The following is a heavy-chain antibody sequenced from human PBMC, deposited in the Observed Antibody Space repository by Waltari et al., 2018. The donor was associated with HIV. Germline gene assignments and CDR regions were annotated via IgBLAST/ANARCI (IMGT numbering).Heavy chain of an antibody. D-gene: IGHD2-2*01. CDR2: ITIYNNNT. J-gene: IGHJ3*01. CDR3: ARAAYCTTSSCLFGFSAGGPDPFDF. V-gene: IGHV1-18*01. Sequence: QVQLVQSGNEVKKPGASVKVSCKASGYIFSNFGISWVRQAPGQGLEWMGWITIYNNNTNDIPKLHGRVTLTTDESTTTAYLELRSLRSDDTAIYYCARAAYCTTSSCLFGFSAGGPDPFDFWGQGTVVTVSS. CDR1: GYIFSNFG.